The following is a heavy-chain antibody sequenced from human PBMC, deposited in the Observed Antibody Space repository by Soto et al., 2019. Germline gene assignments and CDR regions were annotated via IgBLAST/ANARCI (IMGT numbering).Heavy chain of an antibody. CDR2: IYSGGQT. J-gene: IGHJ5*01. Sequence: EVQLVESGGGLVQPGGSLRLSCAVSGFTVSSNYMSWVRQAPGRGLEWVSVIYSGGQTYYADSVNGRFTISRDTSKNTLHLQRNGLRVEDTAVYYCTRDGWFGDNWFDSWGQGTLVTVS. CDR3: TRDGWFGDNWFDS. CDR1: GFTVSSNY. V-gene: IGHV3-66*01. D-gene: IGHD3-10*01.